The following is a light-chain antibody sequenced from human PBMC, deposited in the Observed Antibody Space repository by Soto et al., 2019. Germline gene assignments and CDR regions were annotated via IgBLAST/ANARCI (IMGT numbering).Light chain of an antibody. CDR1: QSVSSY. Sequence: EIVLTQSPATLSLSPGERATLSCRASQSVSSYLAWYQQKPGQAPRLLIYDASNRATGIPARFSGSGSGTDFTLTISSLEPEDFAVYYCQQRSNWPPQATFGPGT. J-gene: IGKJ3*01. CDR3: QQRSNWPPQAT. V-gene: IGKV3-11*01. CDR2: DAS.